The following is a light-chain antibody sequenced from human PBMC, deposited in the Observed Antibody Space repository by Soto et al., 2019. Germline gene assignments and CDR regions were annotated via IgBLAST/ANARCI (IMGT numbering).Light chain of an antibody. CDR1: QGIARN. CDR2: GAS. V-gene: IGKV3-15*01. CDR3: QQYNNWPRS. J-gene: IGKJ1*01. Sequence: EIVMTQSPATLSVSPGERATLSCRASQGIARNLAWYQHNPGQAPRLLIYGASNGTTDIPTRFSASGSGTEFILPISSLQSEDFAVYYCQQYNNWPRSFGQGTKVEV.